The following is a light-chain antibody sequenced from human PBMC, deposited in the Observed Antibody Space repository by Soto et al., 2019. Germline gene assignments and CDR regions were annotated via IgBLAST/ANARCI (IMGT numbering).Light chain of an antibody. CDR3: QQRSYRPLS. Sequence: IGLTQSPATLSLSPGETATLSCRASQSVSSYLAWYQLKPGQAPRLLIYDASNRATGVPARFSGSGSGTDFTLTISRLEAEDFAVYYCQQRSYRPLSFAGGTKLDIK. CDR1: QSVSSY. V-gene: IGKV3-11*01. CDR2: DAS. J-gene: IGKJ4*01.